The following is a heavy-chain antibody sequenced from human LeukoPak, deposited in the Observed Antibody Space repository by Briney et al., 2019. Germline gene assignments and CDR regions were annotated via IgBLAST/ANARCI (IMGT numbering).Heavy chain of an antibody. D-gene: IGHD6-13*01. Sequence: GGSLRLSCAASGFAFSSHWMSWVRQAPGKGLEWVANIKQDGSEKYYVDSVKGRFTISRDNAKNSLYLQMNSLRAEDTAIYYCAKDGSYSSSWYDYDCWGQGTLVTVSS. J-gene: IGHJ4*02. CDR1: GFAFSSHW. CDR3: AKDGSYSSSWYDYDC. V-gene: IGHV3-7*03. CDR2: IKQDGSEK.